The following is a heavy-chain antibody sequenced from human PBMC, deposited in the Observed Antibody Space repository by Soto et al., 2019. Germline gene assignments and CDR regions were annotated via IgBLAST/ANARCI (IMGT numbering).Heavy chain of an antibody. Sequence: SATQSHPCAVSGGSLSSSSWWSWVRQPPGKTLEWLGEIFYSGSTKYNPSLNSRVTISADQSKNDFSLRLSSVTAADTAVYYCVHHGGVPYYHDFWGQGMLVTVSS. CDR2: IFYSGST. D-gene: IGHD2-8*01. V-gene: IGHV4-4*02. CDR3: VHHGGVPYYHDF. CDR1: GGSLSSSSW. J-gene: IGHJ4*02.